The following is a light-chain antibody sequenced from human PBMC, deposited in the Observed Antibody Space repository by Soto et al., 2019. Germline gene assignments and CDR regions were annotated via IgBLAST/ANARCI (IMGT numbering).Light chain of an antibody. Sequence: QSVLTQPASVSGSPGQSITISCTGTNSDVGGYNYVSWFQHDPGKVPKLIIYEVSSRPSGVSNRFSGSKSGNTASLTISALQAEDEADYYCSSYTSDTVFVFGTGTKLTVL. CDR3: SSYTSDTVFV. V-gene: IGLV2-14*01. CDR2: EVS. CDR1: NSDVGGYNY. J-gene: IGLJ1*01.